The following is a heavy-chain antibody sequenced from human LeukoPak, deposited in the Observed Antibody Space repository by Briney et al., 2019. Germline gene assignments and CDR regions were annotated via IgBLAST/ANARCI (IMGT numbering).Heavy chain of an antibody. J-gene: IGHJ4*02. Sequence: PSETLSLTCTVSGGSISSSSYYWGWIRQPPGKGLEWIGSIYYSGSTYYNPSLKSRVTISVDTSKNQFSLKLSSVTAADTAVYYCASVIRAQGRYFDYWGQGTLVTVSS. CDR3: ASVIRAQGRYFDY. CDR2: IYYSGST. D-gene: IGHD2/OR15-2a*01. CDR1: GGSISSSSYY. V-gene: IGHV4-39*07.